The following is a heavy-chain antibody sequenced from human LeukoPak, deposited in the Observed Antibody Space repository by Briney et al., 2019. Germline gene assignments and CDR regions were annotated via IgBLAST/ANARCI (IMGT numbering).Heavy chain of an antibody. D-gene: IGHD3-10*01. V-gene: IGHV1-24*01. CDR1: GYTLTSYY. CDR2: FDPEDGET. Sequence: ASVKVSCKTSGYTLTSYYMHWVRQAPGKGLEWMGGFDPEDGETIYAQKFQGRVTMTEDTSSDTAYMELSSLRSEDTAVYYCATGSNYYGSGLYGMDVWGQGTTVTVSS. J-gene: IGHJ6*02. CDR3: ATGSNYYGSGLYGMDV.